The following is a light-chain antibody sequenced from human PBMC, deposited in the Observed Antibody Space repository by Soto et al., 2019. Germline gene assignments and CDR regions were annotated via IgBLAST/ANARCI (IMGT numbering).Light chain of an antibody. CDR2: WAS. CDR1: QSVLYSSNNKNY. Sequence: DIVMTQSPDSLAVSLGERATIYCKSSQSVLYSSNNKNYLAWYQQKPGQPPKLLIFWASTRESGVPDRFSGSGSGTDFTLTINSLQAEDVAVYYCQQYYNTPYTFGQGTKLEIK. CDR3: QQYYNTPYT. V-gene: IGKV4-1*01. J-gene: IGKJ2*01.